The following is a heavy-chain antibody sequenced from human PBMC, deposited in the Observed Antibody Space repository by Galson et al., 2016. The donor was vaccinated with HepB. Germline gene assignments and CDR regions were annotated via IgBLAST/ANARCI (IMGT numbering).Heavy chain of an antibody. J-gene: IGHJ6*02. Sequence: SVKVSCKASGGTSNNFALSWVRQAPGQGLQWMGGISPTFGAANYAQKFQGRVTITADKSTSTAYLELSSLTSEDTAIYYCARELVAEYYYYGMDVWGQGTTVTVSS. CDR2: ISPTFGAA. V-gene: IGHV1-69*06. CDR3: ARELVAEYYYYGMDV. CDR1: GGTSNNFA.